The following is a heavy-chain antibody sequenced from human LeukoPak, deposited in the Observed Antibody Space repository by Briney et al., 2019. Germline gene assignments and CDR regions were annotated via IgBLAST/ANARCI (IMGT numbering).Heavy chain of an antibody. V-gene: IGHV3-30*03. CDR1: GFTFSSYG. J-gene: IGHJ4*01. CDR3: ARCGSSDSSGYYLDY. Sequence: PGRSLRLSCAASGFTFSSYGMHWVRQAPGKGLEWVAVISYDGSNKYYADSVKGRFTISRDNSKNTLYLQMNSLRDEDTAVYYCARCGSSDSSGYYLDYWGHGTLVTVSS. CDR2: ISYDGSNK. D-gene: IGHD3-22*01.